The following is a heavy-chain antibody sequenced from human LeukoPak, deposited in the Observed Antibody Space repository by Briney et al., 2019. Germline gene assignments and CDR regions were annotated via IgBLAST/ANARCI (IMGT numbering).Heavy chain of an antibody. J-gene: IGHJ5*02. CDR3: ARDTCNGGDCFNWFDP. Sequence: GASVKVSCKASGYSFTGYYIHWARQAPGQGLEWMGWINPNGGGTNYAQEFQGRVTMTRDTSISTAYMELSSLRSDDTAMYYCARDTCNGGDCFNWFDPWGREPWSPSPQ. D-gene: IGHD2-21*02. V-gene: IGHV1-2*02. CDR2: INPNGGGT. CDR1: GYSFTGYY.